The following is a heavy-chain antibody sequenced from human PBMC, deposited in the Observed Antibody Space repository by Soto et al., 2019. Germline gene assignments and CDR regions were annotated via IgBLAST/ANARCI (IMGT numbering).Heavy chain of an antibody. J-gene: IGHJ4*02. CDR1: GFTFSDYY. CDR2: ISGNGNTK. CDR3: VRDVGSDYLAF. V-gene: IGHV3-11*01. D-gene: IGHD4-17*01. Sequence: QVHLVEFGGGLVQPGGSLRLSCAASGFTFSDYYMSWIRQAPGKGLEWLSYISGNGNTKYYADSVKGRFTISRDNAKNSVHLQMNSLRDDDTAVYYCVRDVGSDYLAFWGPGALVTVSS.